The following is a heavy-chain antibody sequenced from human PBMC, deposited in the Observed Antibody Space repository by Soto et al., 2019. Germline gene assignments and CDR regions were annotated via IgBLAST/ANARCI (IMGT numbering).Heavy chain of an antibody. D-gene: IGHD5-18*01. V-gene: IGHV3-30-3*01. CDR2: ISYDGSNK. J-gene: IGHJ6*02. CDR3: AREGGYSYGNNYGMDV. Sequence: GGSLRLSCAASGFTFSSYAMHWVRQAPGKGLEWVAVISYDGSNKYYADSVKGRFTISRDNSKNTLYLQMNSLRAEDTAVYYCAREGGYSYGNNYGMDVWGQGTTVTVSS. CDR1: GFTFSSYA.